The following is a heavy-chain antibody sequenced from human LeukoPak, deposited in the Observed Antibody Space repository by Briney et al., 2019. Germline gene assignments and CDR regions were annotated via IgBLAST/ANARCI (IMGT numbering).Heavy chain of an antibody. CDR2: ISGSGGKT. CDR1: GFTFSSYA. Sequence: GGSLRLSCAASGFTFSSYAMNWVRQAPGKGLEWVSVISGSGGKTHYADSVKGRFTISGDNSKNTLYLQMNSLRAEDTAVYYCARGVSGTYYLQTFDYWGQGTLVTVSS. J-gene: IGHJ4*02. CDR3: ARGVSGTYYLQTFDY. V-gene: IGHV3-23*01. D-gene: IGHD1-26*01.